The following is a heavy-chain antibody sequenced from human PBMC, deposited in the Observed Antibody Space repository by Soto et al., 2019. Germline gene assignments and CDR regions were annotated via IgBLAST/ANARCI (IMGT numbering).Heavy chain of an antibody. CDR1: GGSISSRSYY. CDR2: IYYSGST. D-gene: IGHD1-26*01. CDR3: ATRLSGSYSDY. J-gene: IGHJ4*02. Sequence: SETLSLTCTVSGGSISSRSYYWGWIRRPPGKGLEWIGNIYYSGSTYYNPSLKSRVTTSVDTSRNQFSLKLNSVTAADTAVYYCATRLSGSYSDYWGQGILVTVSS. V-gene: IGHV4-39*01.